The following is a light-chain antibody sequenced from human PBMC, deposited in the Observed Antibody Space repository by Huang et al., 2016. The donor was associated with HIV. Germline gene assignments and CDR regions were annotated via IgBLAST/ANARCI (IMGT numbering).Light chain of an antibody. V-gene: IGKV1-17*03. CDR3: LQHKNFHAPT. CDR2: GAS. CDR1: QDIYNY. J-gene: IGKJ1*01. Sequence: DIQLTQSPSAIAASVGDRVIITCRATQDIYNYLAWFQQQPGKAPKRLIYGASSLQTGVPSRCSGSGSGTEFTLTINNLQPEDSATYFCLQHKNFHAPTFGQGTKVEIK.